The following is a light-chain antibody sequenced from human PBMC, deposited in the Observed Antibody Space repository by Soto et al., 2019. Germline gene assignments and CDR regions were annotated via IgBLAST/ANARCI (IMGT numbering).Light chain of an antibody. CDR2: GAS. Sequence: EIVLTQSPGTLSLSSGERATLSFRASQSVSSSYLAWYQQKPGQAPRLLIYGASSRATGIPDRFSGSGSGTDFTLTISSLQPDDIATYYCQQCHRYLTFGQGTKVDIK. CDR3: QQCHRYLT. J-gene: IGKJ1*01. CDR1: QSVSSSY. V-gene: IGKV3-20*01.